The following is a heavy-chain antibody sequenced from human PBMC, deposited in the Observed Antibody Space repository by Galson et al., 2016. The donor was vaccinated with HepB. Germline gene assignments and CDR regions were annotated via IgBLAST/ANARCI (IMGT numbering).Heavy chain of an antibody. CDR2: IYSDGRT. CDR1: GFSVSRNY. CDR3: ARDIYEGAMDV. J-gene: IGHJ6*03. V-gene: IGHV3-53*01. D-gene: IGHD5/OR15-5a*01. Sequence: SLRLSCAASGFSVSRNYMTWIRQAPGKGLEWVSSIYSDGRTYYADSEKGRFTISRDNSKNTLFLQMNGLRADDTAVYYCARDIYEGAMDVWGKGTTVTVSS.